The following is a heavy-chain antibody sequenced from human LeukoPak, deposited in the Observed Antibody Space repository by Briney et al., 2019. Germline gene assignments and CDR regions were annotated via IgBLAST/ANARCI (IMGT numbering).Heavy chain of an antibody. CDR2: ISSDGGNV. CDR3: AKGQQGHMWLDN. J-gene: IGHJ4*02. CDR1: AFTFRSFG. V-gene: IGHV3-30*18. Sequence: GGSLRLSCAASAFTFRSFGMQWVRQAPGKGLEWVAFISSDGGNVYYADSVNGRFSISRDNFKATLYLQMNSLRPEDTAVYYCAKGQQGHMWLDNWGQGTLVIVFS. D-gene: IGHD6-13*01.